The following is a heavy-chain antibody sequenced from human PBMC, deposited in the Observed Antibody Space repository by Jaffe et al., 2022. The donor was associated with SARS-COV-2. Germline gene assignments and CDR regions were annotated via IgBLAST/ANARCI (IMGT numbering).Heavy chain of an antibody. J-gene: IGHJ4*02. V-gene: IGHV4-39*01. Sequence: QLQLQESGPGLVKPSETLSLTCTVSGASISSSSYYWGWIRQPPGKGLECIGSIYYSGSTYYNPSLKSRVTISVDTSKNQLSLKLSSVTAADTAVYYCARLYIGVRPPDYWGQGTLVTVSS. CDR1: GASISSSSYY. CDR3: ARLYIGVRPPDY. CDR2: IYYSGST. D-gene: IGHD3-10*02.